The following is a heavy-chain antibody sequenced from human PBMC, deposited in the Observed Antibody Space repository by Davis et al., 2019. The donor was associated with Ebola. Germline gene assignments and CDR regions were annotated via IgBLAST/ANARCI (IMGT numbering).Heavy chain of an antibody. D-gene: IGHD3-22*01. V-gene: IGHV1-69*13. Sequence: SVKVSCKASGGTFSSYAISWVRQAPGQGLEWMGGIIPIFGTANYAQKFQGRVTITADESTSTAYMELSSLRSEDTAVYYCARVTYYYDSSGYYYFVYGMDVWGQGTTVTVSS. CDR3: ARVTYYYDSSGYYYFVYGMDV. CDR2: IIPIFGTA. CDR1: GGTFSSYA. J-gene: IGHJ6*02.